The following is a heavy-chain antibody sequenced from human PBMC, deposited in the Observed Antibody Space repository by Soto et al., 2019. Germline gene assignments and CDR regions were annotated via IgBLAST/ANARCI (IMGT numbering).Heavy chain of an antibody. CDR3: ARQGAALRDYYYGMDV. J-gene: IGHJ6*02. D-gene: IGHD6-25*01. CDR2: IIPIFGTA. V-gene: IGHV1-69*12. CDR1: GGTFSRYA. Sequence: QVQLVQSGAEVKKPGSSVKVSCKASGGTFSRYAISLVRQAPGQGLEWMGGIIPIFGTANYAQKFQGRVTITADESTSTAYMELSRLRSEDKAVYYCARQGAALRDYYYGMDVWGQGTTVTVSS.